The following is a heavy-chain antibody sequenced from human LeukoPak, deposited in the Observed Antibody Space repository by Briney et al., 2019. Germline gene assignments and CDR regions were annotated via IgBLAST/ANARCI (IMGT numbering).Heavy chain of an antibody. CDR2: ISGSGGST. D-gene: IGHD6-19*01. J-gene: IGHJ4*02. Sequence: GGSLRLSCPASGFTFSSYAMSWVRQAPGKGLEWVSAISGSGGSTYYADSVKGRFTISRDNSKNTLYLQMNSLRAEDTAVYYCARVVGGKMRLACDYFDYWGQGTLVTVSS. CDR3: ARVVGGKMRLACDYFDY. CDR1: GFTFSSYA. V-gene: IGHV3-23*01.